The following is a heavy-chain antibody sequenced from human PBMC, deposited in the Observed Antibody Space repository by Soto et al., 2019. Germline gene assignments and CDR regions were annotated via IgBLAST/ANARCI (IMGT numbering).Heavy chain of an antibody. CDR2: ISTRGGRT. Sequence: DVKLLESGGGLTQSGGSLRLACAASGFRFSGYAMSWVRQAPGQGLAWVSAISTRGGRTYYADSVKGRFTISRDNSANALYLEMNNLRPEDTAVYYCAKEYYYDSSGHSTDLYFDYWGEGTLVTVSS. J-gene: IGHJ4*02. V-gene: IGHV3-23*01. CDR1: GFRFSGYA. CDR3: AKEYYYDSSGHSTDLYFDY. D-gene: IGHD3-22*01.